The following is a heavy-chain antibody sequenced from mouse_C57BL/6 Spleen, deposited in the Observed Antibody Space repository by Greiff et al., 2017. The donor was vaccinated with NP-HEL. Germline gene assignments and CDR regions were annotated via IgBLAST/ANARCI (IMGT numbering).Heavy chain of an antibody. D-gene: IGHD2-2*01. CDR1: GYTFTSYW. CDR2: IHPNSGST. J-gene: IGHJ4*01. Sequence: QVQLQQPGAELVKPGASVKLSCKASGYTFTSYWMHWVKQRPGQGLEWIGMIHPNSGSTNYNEKFKSKATLTVDKSSSTAYMQLSSLTSEDSAVYYCAGGYDEGGYAMDYWGQGTSVTVSS. V-gene: IGHV1-64*01. CDR3: AGGYDEGGYAMDY.